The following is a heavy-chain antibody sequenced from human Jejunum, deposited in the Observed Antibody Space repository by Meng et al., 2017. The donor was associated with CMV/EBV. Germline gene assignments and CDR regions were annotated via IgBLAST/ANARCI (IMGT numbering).Heavy chain of an antibody. CDR1: FHRSHYL. CDR3: TRHSIVVVPAAGFDP. CDR2: LRSKTYNSAT. J-gene: IGHJ5*02. V-gene: IGHV3-73*01. Sequence: FHRSHYLIHGVRQAQGKGLEWVGRLRSKTYNSATAYAASVKGRFIISRDDSKNTAYLQMNSLKTEDTAVYYCTRHSIVVVPAAGFDPWGQGTLVTVSS. D-gene: IGHD2-2*01.